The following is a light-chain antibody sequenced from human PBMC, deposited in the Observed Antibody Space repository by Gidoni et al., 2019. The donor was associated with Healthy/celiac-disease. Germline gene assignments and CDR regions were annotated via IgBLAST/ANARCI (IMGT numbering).Light chain of an antibody. CDR1: QSVLYSSNNKNY. J-gene: IGKJ5*01. CDR3: QQYYSTPIT. Sequence: VSLGERATINCKSSQSVLYSSNNKNYLAWYQQKPGQPPKLLIYWAPTRESGVPDRFSGSGSGTDFTLTSSSLQAEDVAVYYCQQYYSTPITFGQGTRLEIK. CDR2: WAP. V-gene: IGKV4-1*01.